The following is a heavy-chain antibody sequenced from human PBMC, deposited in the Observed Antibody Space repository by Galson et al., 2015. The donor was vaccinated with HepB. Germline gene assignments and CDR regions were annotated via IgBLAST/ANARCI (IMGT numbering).Heavy chain of an antibody. V-gene: IGHV4-4*08. D-gene: IGHD4-11*01. J-gene: IGHJ5*02. CDR2: IYTSGST. CDR1: GGSISSYY. CDR3: ARGRPLDYSNFWFDP. Sequence: TLSLTCTVSGGSISSYYWSWIRQPPGKGLEWIGYIYTSGSTNYNPSLKSRVTMSVDTSKNQFSLKLSSVTAADTAVYYCARGRPLDYSNFWFDPWGQGTLVTVSS.